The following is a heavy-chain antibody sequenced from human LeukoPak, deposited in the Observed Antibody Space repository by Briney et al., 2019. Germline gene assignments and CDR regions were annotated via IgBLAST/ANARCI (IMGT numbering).Heavy chain of an antibody. CDR3: ARDSSSGYYSY. V-gene: IGHV1-46*01. D-gene: IGHD3-3*01. CDR1: GYTFTNYY. CDR2: INPSGGST. Sequence: ASVKVSCKASGYTFTNYYMHWVRQAPGQGLEWMGIINPSGGSTSYAQKFQGRVTMTRDTSTSTVYMELSSLRSEDTAVYYCARDSSSGYYSYWGQGTLVTVSS. J-gene: IGHJ4*02.